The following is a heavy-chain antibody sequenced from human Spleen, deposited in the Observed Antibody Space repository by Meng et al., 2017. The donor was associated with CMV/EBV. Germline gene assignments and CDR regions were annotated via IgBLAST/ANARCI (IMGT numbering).Heavy chain of an antibody. Sequence: GGSLRLSCAASGFTFDDFAMHWVRQAPGKGLEWVSGISWNSGSIGYADSVKGRFTISRDNAKNSLYLQMNSLRAEDTAVYYCARDDSLHWQYWGQGTLVTVSS. V-gene: IGHV3-9*01. J-gene: IGHJ4*02. CDR1: GFTFDDFA. CDR2: ISWNSGSI. CDR3: ARDDSLHWQY. D-gene: IGHD1-1*01.